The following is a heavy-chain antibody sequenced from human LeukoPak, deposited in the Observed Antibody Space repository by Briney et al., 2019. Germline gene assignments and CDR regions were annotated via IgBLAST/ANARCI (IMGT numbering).Heavy chain of an antibody. Sequence: ASVKVSCKASGGTFSSYAISWVRQAPGQGLEWMGGIIPIFGTAIYAQKFQGRVTITADKSTSTAYMELSSLRSEDTAVYYCATERGYSYAFDYWGQGTLVTVSS. J-gene: IGHJ4*02. V-gene: IGHV1-69*06. CDR3: ATERGYSYAFDY. CDR2: IIPIFGTA. CDR1: GGTFSSYA. D-gene: IGHD5-18*01.